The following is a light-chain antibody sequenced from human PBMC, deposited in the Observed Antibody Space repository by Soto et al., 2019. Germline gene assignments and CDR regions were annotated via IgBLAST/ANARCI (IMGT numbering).Light chain of an antibody. CDR3: QQRSSAIT. J-gene: IGKJ5*01. CDR1: QSVSSH. Sequence: EIVLTQSPATLSLSAVERSTLSCRASQSVSSHLAWFQQRPGQAPRLLIYDASNRATGIPARFSGRGSGTDFTLTISSLEPEDFAVYYCQQRSSAITFGQGTRLEIK. V-gene: IGKV3-11*01. CDR2: DAS.